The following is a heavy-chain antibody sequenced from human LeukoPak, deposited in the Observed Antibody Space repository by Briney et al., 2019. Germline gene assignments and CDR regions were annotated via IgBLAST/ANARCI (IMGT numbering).Heavy chain of an antibody. J-gene: IGHJ6*03. CDR2: IYYSGST. V-gene: IGHV4-39*07. CDR3: ARFPTQIRYCSSTSCRRYYYYYMDV. D-gene: IGHD2-2*01. CDR1: GGSISSSSYY. Sequence: PSETLSLTCTVSGGSISSSSYYWGWIRQPPGKGLEWIGSIYYSGSTYYNPSLKSRVTISVDTSKNQFSLKLSSVTAADTAVYYCARFPTQIRYCSSTSCRRYYYYYMDVWGKGTTVTVSS.